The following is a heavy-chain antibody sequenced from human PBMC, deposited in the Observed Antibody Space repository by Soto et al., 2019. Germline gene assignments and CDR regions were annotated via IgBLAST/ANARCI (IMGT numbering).Heavy chain of an antibody. CDR1: GYIFSDFD. CDR2: MNAKSGDT. V-gene: IGHV1-8*01. Sequence: ASVKVSCKASGYIFSDFDINWLRQASGQGPEWMGWMNAKSGDTFFAQRFQGKFNMTWDTSLSTAYMEVGSLTPDDTAMYYCARGNPFNYAGFDVWGQGTTVTVSS. J-gene: IGHJ6*02. CDR3: ARGNPFNYAGFDV. D-gene: IGHD3-16*01.